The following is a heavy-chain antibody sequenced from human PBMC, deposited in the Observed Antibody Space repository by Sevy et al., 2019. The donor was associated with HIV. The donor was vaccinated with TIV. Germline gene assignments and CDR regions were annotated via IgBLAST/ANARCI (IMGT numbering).Heavy chain of an antibody. D-gene: IGHD2-21*01. Sequence: GGSLRLSCAASGFPFNDHAMHWVRQVPGKGLEWVSRVSWNSRNIGYADSVKGRFTISRDNARHFLYLEMNSLRPEDTAFYYCAKDINRGCDGVYCYSYYYYFYGLDVWGQGTTVTVSS. V-gene: IGHV3-9*01. CDR2: VSWNSRNI. CDR1: GFPFNDHA. J-gene: IGHJ6*02. CDR3: AKDINRGCDGVYCYSYYYYFYGLDV.